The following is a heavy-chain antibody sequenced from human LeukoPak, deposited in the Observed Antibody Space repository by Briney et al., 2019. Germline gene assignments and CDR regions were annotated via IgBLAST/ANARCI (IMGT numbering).Heavy chain of an antibody. V-gene: IGHV4-61*08. J-gene: IGHJ4*02. Sequence: SETLSLTCTVSGGSISSGDYYWSWIRQPPGKGLEWIGYIYYSGSTNYNPSLKSRVTISVDTFKNQCSLRLSSVTAADTAVYYCARQGHQIAAVGATTLFDYWGQGTLVTVSS. CDR3: ARQGHQIAAVGATTLFDY. CDR2: IYYSGST. CDR1: GGSISSGDYY. D-gene: IGHD6-13*01.